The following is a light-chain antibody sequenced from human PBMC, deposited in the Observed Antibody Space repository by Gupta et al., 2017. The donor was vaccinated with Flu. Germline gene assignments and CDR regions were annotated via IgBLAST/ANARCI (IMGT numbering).Light chain of an antibody. Sequence: YVYGYQQATGNAPKLIVYEVRNRASRVASRFSGSKAGNTASLTISGLQAEDDAEYFCSSYATNDTLVFGSGTTVTV. CDR1: Y. J-gene: IGLJ1*01. CDR2: EVR. V-gene: IGLV2-14*01. CDR3: SSYATNDTLV.